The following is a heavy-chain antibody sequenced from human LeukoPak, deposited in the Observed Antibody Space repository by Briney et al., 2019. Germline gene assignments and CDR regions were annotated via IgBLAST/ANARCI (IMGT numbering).Heavy chain of an antibody. Sequence: SETLSLTCTVSGGSISSSSYYWGWIRQPPGKGLEWIGSIYYSGSTNYNPSLKSRVTISVDTSKNQFSLKLSSVTAADTAVYYCARHVWEGYCSGGSCYHYYYMDVWGKGTTVTISS. V-gene: IGHV4-39*01. CDR2: IYYSGST. CDR1: GGSISSSSYY. J-gene: IGHJ6*03. D-gene: IGHD2-15*01. CDR3: ARHVWEGYCSGGSCYHYYYMDV.